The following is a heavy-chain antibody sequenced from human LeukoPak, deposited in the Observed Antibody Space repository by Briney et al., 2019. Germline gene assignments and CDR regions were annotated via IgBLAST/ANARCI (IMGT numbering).Heavy chain of an antibody. CDR1: GFTFSSYA. Sequence: GGSLRLSCAASGFTFSSYAMHWVRQAPGKGLEWVAVISYDGSNKYYADSVKGRFTISRDNSKNTLYLQMNSLRAEDTAVYYCARGHNSGSYLDYWGQGTLVTVSS. J-gene: IGHJ4*02. CDR3: ARGHNSGSYLDY. D-gene: IGHD1-26*01. CDR2: ISYDGSNK. V-gene: IGHV3-30*04.